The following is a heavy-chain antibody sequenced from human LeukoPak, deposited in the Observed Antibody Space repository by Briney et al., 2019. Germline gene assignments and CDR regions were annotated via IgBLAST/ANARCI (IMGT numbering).Heavy chain of an antibody. Sequence: GSLRLSCAASGFTFSSYSMNWVRQAPGKGLEWVAVISYDGSNKYYADSVKGRFTISRDNSKNTLYLQMNSLRAEDTAVYYCVGTFTVFGVVSTIEWGQGTLVTVSS. V-gene: IGHV3-30*03. CDR1: GFTFSSYS. D-gene: IGHD3-3*01. CDR2: ISYDGSNK. J-gene: IGHJ4*02. CDR3: VGTFTVFGVVSTIE.